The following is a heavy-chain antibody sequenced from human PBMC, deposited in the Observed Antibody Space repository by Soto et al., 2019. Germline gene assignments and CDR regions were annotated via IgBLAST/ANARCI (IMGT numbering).Heavy chain of an antibody. V-gene: IGHV3-66*01. CDR1: GFTVSSNY. CDR3: ARDGHCSSTSCYTNY. Sequence: HPGGSLRLSCAASGFTVSSNYMSWVRQAPGKGLEWVSVIYSGGSTYYADSVKGRFTISRDNSKNTLYLQMNSLRAEDTAVYYCARDGHCSSTSCYTNYWGQGTLVTVSS. J-gene: IGHJ4*02. CDR2: IYSGGST. D-gene: IGHD2-2*02.